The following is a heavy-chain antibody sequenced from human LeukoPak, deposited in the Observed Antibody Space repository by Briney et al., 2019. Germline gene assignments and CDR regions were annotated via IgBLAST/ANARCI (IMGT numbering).Heavy chain of an antibody. J-gene: IGHJ4*02. CDR3: ARGRVRVRGVISQIDY. V-gene: IGHV1-2*02. D-gene: IGHD3-10*01. CDR1: GGTFSSYA. Sequence: ASVKVSCKASGGTFSSYAISWVRQAPGQGLEWMGWINPNSGGTNYAQKFQGRVTMTRDTSVSTAYMELSRLRSDDTAVYYCARGRVRVRGVISQIDYWGQGTLVTVSS. CDR2: INPNSGGT.